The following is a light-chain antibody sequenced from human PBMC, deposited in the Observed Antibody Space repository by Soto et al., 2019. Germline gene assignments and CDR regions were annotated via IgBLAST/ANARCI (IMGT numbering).Light chain of an antibody. CDR3: GTWDSSLSAVV. J-gene: IGLJ2*01. V-gene: IGLV1-51*01. Sequence: QSVLTQPPSVSAAPGQQVTISCSGSSANIGNNYASWYQQLPGTAPRLLIYDNNKRPSGIPDRFSGSKSGTSATLGITGLQTGDEADYYCGTWDSSLSAVVFGGGTKLTVL. CDR1: SANIGNNY. CDR2: DNN.